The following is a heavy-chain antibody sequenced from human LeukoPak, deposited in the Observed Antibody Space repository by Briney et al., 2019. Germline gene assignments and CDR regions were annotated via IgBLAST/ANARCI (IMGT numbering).Heavy chain of an antibody. D-gene: IGHD6-19*01. CDR2: IQHSGST. V-gene: IGHV4-4*02. Sequence: KSSETLSLTCAVSGGSISSNNWWNWVRQPPGKGLEWIGEIQHSGSTHYNPSLKSRLTISVDKSKNQFSLKLTSVTAADTAVYYCAERGSGWYFHNWGQGTLVTVSS. CDR1: GGSISSNNW. J-gene: IGHJ4*02. CDR3: AERGSGWYFHN.